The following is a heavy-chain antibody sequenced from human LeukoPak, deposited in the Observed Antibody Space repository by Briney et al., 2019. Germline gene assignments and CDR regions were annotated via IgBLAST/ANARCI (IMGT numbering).Heavy chain of an antibody. Sequence: SETLSLTCTVSGGSISSGGYYWSWIRQHPGKGLEWIGYIYYSGSTYYNPSLKSRVTISVDTSKNQFSLKLSSVTAADTAVYYCARESKTYYYDSSGYSNLYYFDYWGQGTLVTVSS. V-gene: IGHV4-31*03. CDR2: IYYSGST. CDR1: GGSISSGGYY. CDR3: ARESKTYYYDSSGYSNLYYFDY. D-gene: IGHD3-22*01. J-gene: IGHJ4*02.